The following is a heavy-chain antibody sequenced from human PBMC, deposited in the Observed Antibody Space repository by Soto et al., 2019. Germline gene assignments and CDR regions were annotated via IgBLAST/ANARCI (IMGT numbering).Heavy chain of an antibody. CDR3: ARDDLGYDSSCYP. Sequence: GGSLRLSCAASGFTFNNYGIHWVRQAPGKGLEWVAVISYGSSNKYFADSVKGRFTISRDNAKNTLYLQMNSLRAEDTAVYHCARDDLGYDSSCYPWGQGTMVTVSS. J-gene: IGHJ3*01. CDR2: ISYGSSNK. CDR1: GFTFNNYG. V-gene: IGHV3-30*03. D-gene: IGHD3-22*01.